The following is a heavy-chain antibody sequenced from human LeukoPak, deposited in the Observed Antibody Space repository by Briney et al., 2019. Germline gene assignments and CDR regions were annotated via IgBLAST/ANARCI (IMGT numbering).Heavy chain of an antibody. D-gene: IGHD3-10*01. Sequence: PSETLSLTCAVSGGSISSGGYSWSWIRQPPGKGLEWIGYIYHSGSTYYNPSLKGRVTISVDRSKNQFSLKLSSVTAADTAVYYCARLQYGSGSYYTPWFDPWGQGTLVTVSS. J-gene: IGHJ5*02. CDR3: ARLQYGSGSYYTPWFDP. CDR2: IYHSGST. V-gene: IGHV4-30-2*01. CDR1: GGSISSGGYS.